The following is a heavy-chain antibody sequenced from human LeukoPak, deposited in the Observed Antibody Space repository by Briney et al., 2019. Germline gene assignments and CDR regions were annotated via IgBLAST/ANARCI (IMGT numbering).Heavy chain of an antibody. CDR3: AKDRSGGGDYYFGMDV. J-gene: IGHJ6*02. Sequence: GGSLRLSCAASGLTFSSYAMSWVRQAPGKGLEWVSSISGSGGSTYYADSVTGRFTISRDNSQNTLYLQMHSLRAEDTAVYYCAKDRSGGGDYYFGMDVWGPGTTVTVSS. D-gene: IGHD6-19*01. CDR2: ISGSGGST. CDR1: GLTFSSYA. V-gene: IGHV3-23*01.